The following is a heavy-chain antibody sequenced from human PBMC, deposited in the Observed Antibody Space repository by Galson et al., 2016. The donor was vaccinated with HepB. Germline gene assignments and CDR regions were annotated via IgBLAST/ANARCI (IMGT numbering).Heavy chain of an antibody. CDR3: ARDMAALSGGGGWFDP. J-gene: IGHJ5*02. Sequence: SVKVSCKASGYSFSTFNLHWVRQAPRQGLEWMGWINTVNGVTVYSQKFQGRITITRDTSTSTVYMELRSLRSDDTGIYYCARDMAALSGGGGWFDPWGQGTLVTVSS. D-gene: IGHD3-10*02. CDR1: GYSFSTFN. CDR2: INTVNGVT. V-gene: IGHV1-3*04.